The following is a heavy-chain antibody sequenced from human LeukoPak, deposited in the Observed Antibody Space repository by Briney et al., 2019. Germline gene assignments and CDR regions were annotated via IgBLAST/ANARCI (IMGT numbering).Heavy chain of an antibody. V-gene: IGHV3-30*02. Sequence: PGGSLRLSCAASGFSFSSFGMHWVRQAPGKGLGWVAHIGYDGNNEYEAESVKGRFTISRDNSRNTVYLQMNSLRVDDTAVYYCAKQNYYDRSGYSPLFYFDYWGQGTLVTVSS. CDR2: IGYDGNNE. J-gene: IGHJ4*02. CDR3: AKQNYYDRSGYSPLFYFDY. CDR1: GFSFSSFG. D-gene: IGHD3-22*01.